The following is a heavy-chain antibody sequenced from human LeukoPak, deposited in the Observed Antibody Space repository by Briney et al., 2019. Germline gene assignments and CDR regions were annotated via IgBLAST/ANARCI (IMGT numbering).Heavy chain of an antibody. D-gene: IGHD1-26*01. CDR1: GYTFIRYG. CDR2: ISPYNGST. Sequence: ASVKVSCKASGYTFIRYGITWVRQAPGQGLEWMAWISPYNGSTKYAQKFQGRVTMTTDTSTSTAYMELRSLTSDDTAVYYCAREESIGSYQFLHDYWGQGTLVTVSS. J-gene: IGHJ4*02. V-gene: IGHV1-18*01. CDR3: AREESIGSYQFLHDY.